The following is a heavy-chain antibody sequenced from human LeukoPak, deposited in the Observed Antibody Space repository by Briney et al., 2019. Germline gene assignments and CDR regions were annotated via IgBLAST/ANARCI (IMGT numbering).Heavy chain of an antibody. J-gene: IGHJ4*02. CDR3: SAHETLIVVRPFDY. CDR2: IDPDGTST. Sequence: GGSLRLSCAASGFTFSTYWMHWVRQVPGKGPVWVPRIDPDGTSTSYADSVKGRFTISRDNAKNTLYLQMNSLRAEDAAVYYCSAHETLIVVRPFDYWGQGTVVTVSS. CDR1: GFTFSTYW. V-gene: IGHV3-74*01. D-gene: IGHD3-22*01.